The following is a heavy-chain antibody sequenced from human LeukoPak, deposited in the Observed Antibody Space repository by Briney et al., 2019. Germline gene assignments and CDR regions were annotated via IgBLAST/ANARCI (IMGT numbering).Heavy chain of an antibody. CDR3: AREYEGALGWFDP. J-gene: IGHJ5*02. CDR1: GFTFSSYA. V-gene: IGHV3-64*01. CDR2: ISSNGGST. D-gene: IGHD1-26*01. Sequence: PGGSLRLSCAASGFTFSSYAMHWVRQAPGKGLEYDSAISSNGGSTYYANSVKGRFTISRDNSKNTLYLQMGSLRAEDMAVYYCAREYEGALGWFDPWGQGTLVTVSS.